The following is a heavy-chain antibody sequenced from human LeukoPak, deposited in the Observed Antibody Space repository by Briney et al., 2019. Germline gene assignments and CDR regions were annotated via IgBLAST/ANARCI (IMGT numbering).Heavy chain of an antibody. CDR2: MYFSGST. CDR1: GGSISSGGYY. D-gene: IGHD1-26*01. Sequence: SETLSLTCTVSGGSISSGGYYWNWIRQHPEKGLEWIGYMYFSGSTYYNPSLKGRVSILGDTSKNQFSLELSSVTAADTAVYYCARGGSYDRYAFDIWGQGTMVTVSS. V-gene: IGHV4-31*03. J-gene: IGHJ3*02. CDR3: ARGGSYDRYAFDI.